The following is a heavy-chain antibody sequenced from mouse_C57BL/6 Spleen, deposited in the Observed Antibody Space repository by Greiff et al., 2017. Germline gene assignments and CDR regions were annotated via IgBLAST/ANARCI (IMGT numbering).Heavy chain of an antibody. J-gene: IGHJ4*01. Sequence: EVKLVESEGGLVQPGSSMKLSCTASGFTFSDYYMAWVRQVPEKGLEWVANINYDGSSTYYLDSLKSRFIISRDNAKNILYLQMSSLKSEDTATYYCARAPGTSYAMDYWGQGTSVTVSS. CDR3: ARAPGTSYAMDY. D-gene: IGHD4-1*01. CDR1: GFTFSDYY. V-gene: IGHV5-16*01. CDR2: INYDGSST.